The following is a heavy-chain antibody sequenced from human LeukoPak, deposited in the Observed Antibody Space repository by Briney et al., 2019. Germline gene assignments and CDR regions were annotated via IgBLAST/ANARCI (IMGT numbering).Heavy chain of an antibody. CDR1: AGSFSDYY. Sequence: SETLSLTCPVYAGSFSDYYWSWNRPPPGKGLEWIGEINHSGSTNYNPSLKSRVTISVDTSKNQFSLNLSSVAAADTAVYYSARGGARHLVVVTASSFDYWGQGTLVTVSS. J-gene: IGHJ4*02. CDR3: ARGGARHLVVVTASSFDY. V-gene: IGHV4-34*01. CDR2: INHSGST. D-gene: IGHD2-21*02.